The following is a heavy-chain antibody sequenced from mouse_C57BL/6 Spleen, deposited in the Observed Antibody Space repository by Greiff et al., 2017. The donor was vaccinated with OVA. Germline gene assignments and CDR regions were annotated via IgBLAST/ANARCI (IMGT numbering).Heavy chain of an antibody. CDR1: GYAFSSYW. CDR3: ARKAPYAMDY. V-gene: IGHV1-80*01. J-gene: IGHJ4*01. Sequence: QVQLQQSGAELVKPGDSVKISCKASGYAFSSYWMNWVKQRPGKGLEGIGQIYPGDGDTNYNGKFKGKATLTADKTSSTAYMQLSSLTSEDSAVYFCARKAPYAMDYWGQGTSVTVSS. CDR2: IYPGDGDT.